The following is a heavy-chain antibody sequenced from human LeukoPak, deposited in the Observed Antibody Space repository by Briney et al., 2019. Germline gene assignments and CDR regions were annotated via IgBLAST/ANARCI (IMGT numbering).Heavy chain of an antibody. CDR1: GGSFSGYY. CDR2: INHSGST. J-gene: IGHJ4*02. Sequence: SETLSLTCAVYGGSFSGYYWSWIRQPPGKGLEWIGEINHSGSTNYNPSLKSRVTISVDTSKNQFSLKLSSVTAADTAVYYCARIPTVTFFDYWGQGTLVTVSS. D-gene: IGHD4-17*01. V-gene: IGHV4-34*01. CDR3: ARIPTVTFFDY.